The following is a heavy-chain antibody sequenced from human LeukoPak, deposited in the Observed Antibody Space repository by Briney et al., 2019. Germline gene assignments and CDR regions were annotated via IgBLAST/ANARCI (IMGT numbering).Heavy chain of an antibody. CDR1: GFTFSSYA. V-gene: IGHV3-33*08. J-gene: IGHJ6*02. CDR2: IWYDGSNK. Sequence: GGSLRLSCAASGFTFSSYAMSWVRQAPGEGLEWVAVIWYDGSNKYYADSVKGRFTISRDNSKNTLYLQMNSLRAEDTAVYYCARDPPSYGMDVWGQGTTVTVSS. CDR3: ARDPPSYGMDV.